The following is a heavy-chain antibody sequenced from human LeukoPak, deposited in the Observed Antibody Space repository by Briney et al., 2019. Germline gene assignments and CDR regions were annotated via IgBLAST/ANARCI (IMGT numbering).Heavy chain of an antibody. D-gene: IGHD3-22*01. Sequence: GASVKVSCKASGCTFTSHFMHWVRQAPGQGLEWMGIINPRGGSTSYTQKFQGRVTMTRDTSTSTVYMELSSLRSEDTAVYYCAIVKSYYYDTSDKDAFDIWGQGTMVTVSS. CDR2: INPRGGST. J-gene: IGHJ3*02. V-gene: IGHV1-46*01. CDR1: GCTFTSHF. CDR3: AIVKSYYYDTSDKDAFDI.